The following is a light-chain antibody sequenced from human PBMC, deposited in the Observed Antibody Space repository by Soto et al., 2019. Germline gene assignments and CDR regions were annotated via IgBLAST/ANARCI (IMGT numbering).Light chain of an antibody. J-gene: IGKJ4*01. V-gene: IGKV1-8*01. CDR3: HPRGRWHLT. Sequence: AIRMTQSPSSLSASTGDRVTITCRASQGISSYLAWYQQKPGKAPKLLIYAASTLQSGVPSRFSGSGSATDFTLTISCLQYEDSAVYYCHPRGRWHLTLGLGTKADSK. CDR2: AAS. CDR1: QGISSY.